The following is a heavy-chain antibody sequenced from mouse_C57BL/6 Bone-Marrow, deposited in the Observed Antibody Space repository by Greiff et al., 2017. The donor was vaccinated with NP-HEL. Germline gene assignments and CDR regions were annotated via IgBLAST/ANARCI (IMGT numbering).Heavy chain of an antibody. CDR2: IDPENGDT. D-gene: IGHD1-1*01. CDR3: TTWYGSFFAY. CDR1: GFNIKDDY. V-gene: IGHV14-4*01. Sequence: EVQLQQSGAELVRPGASVKLSCTASGFNIKDDYMHWVKQRPEQGLEWIGWIDPENGDTEYASKFQGKATITADTSSNTAYLQLSSLTSEDTAVYYCTTWYGSFFAYWGQGTLVTVSA. J-gene: IGHJ3*01.